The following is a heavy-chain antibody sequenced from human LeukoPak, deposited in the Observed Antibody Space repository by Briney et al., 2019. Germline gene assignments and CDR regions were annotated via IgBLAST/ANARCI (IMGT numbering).Heavy chain of an antibody. CDR2: IKQDGSEK. Sequence: PGGSLRLSCTASGFIFSDYWMIWVRQTPGKGLEWVANIKQDGSEKYYVDSVKGRFTISRDNAKNSLYLQMNSLRVEDTAVYYCARVLGRNWFDPWGQGTLVTVSS. J-gene: IGHJ5*02. V-gene: IGHV3-7*04. CDR1: GFIFSDYW. D-gene: IGHD1-26*01. CDR3: ARVLGRNWFDP.